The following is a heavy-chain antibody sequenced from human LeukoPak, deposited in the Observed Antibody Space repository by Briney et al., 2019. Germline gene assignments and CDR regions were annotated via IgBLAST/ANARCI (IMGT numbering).Heavy chain of an antibody. V-gene: IGHV4-4*02. Sequence: SGTLSLTCAVSGGSISRSNWWSWVRQPPGKGLEWIGEIYHSGSTNYNPSLKSRVTISVDKSKNQFSLKLSSVTAGDTAVYYCAREDYDDSGAWYFDLWGRGTLVTVSS. J-gene: IGHJ2*01. CDR3: AREDYDDSGAWYFDL. CDR1: GGSISRSNW. D-gene: IGHD3-3*01. CDR2: IYHSGST.